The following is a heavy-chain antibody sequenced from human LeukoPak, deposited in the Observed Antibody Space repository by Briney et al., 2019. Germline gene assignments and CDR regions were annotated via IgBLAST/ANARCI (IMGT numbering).Heavy chain of an antibody. J-gene: IGHJ3*02. D-gene: IGHD1-14*01. CDR2: ISSGSTYI. V-gene: IGHV3-21*01. CDR3: AREPRKGAFDI. CDR1: GFTFSINS. Sequence: GGSLRLSCAASGFTFSINSMNRVRQAPGKGLEWVSSISSGSTYIYYADSVKGRFTISRDNAKNSLYVQMNSLTGEDTAIYYCAREPRKGAFDIWGQGTMVTVSS.